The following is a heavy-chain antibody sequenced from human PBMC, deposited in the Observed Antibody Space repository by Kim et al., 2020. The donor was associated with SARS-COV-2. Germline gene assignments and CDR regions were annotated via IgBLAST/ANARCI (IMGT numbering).Heavy chain of an antibody. CDR1: GFTFNDYD. V-gene: IGHV3-30*18. CDR3: AKDKHAGANGLDS. CDR2: ISTGGTTT. D-gene: IGHD2-8*01. Sequence: GGSLRLSCVASGFTFNDYDMHWVRQAPGKGLEWVALISTGGTTTEYAGFVKGRFTISRDNSKKTLYLQVNSLTTEDTAVYYCAKDKHAGANGLDSWGQGTLVTVSS. J-gene: IGHJ4*02.